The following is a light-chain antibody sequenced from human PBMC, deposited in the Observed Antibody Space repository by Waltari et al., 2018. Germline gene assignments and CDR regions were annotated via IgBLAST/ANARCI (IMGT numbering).Light chain of an antibody. Sequence: DIQMTQSPSSLSASVGDRVTITCRASQVINKDLAWFQRKPGNAPNSLTQGSARLQSGVPSRFSGSAYGTDFTLTISSMQPDDFATYYCQQYNTYPWTFGQGTKVQIK. CDR1: QVINKD. J-gene: IGKJ1*01. CDR3: QQYNTYPWT. V-gene: IGKV1-16*01. CDR2: GSA.